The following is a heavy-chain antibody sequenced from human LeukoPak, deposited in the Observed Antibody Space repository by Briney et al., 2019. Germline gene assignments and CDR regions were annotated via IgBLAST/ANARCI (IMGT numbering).Heavy chain of an antibody. J-gene: IGHJ5*02. D-gene: IGHD6-13*01. CDR3: ARATRIAAAGLWFDP. Sequence: ASETLSLTCTVSGGSISSYYWSWIRQPAGKGLEWIGRIYTSGSTNYNPSLKSRVTISVDTSKNQFSLKLSSVTAADTAVYYCARATRIAAAGLWFDPWGQGTLVTVSS. CDR2: IYTSGST. CDR1: GGSISSYY. V-gene: IGHV4-4*07.